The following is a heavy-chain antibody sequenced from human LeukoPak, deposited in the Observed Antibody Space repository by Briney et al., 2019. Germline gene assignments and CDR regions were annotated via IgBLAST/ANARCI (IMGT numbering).Heavy chain of an antibody. D-gene: IGHD5-24*01. CDR1: GYTFTSYG. V-gene: IGHV1-18*01. J-gene: IGHJ4*02. Sequence: ASVKVSCKASGYTFTSYGISWVRQAPGQGLEWMGWISAYNGNTNYAQKLRGRVTMTTDTSTSTAYMELRSLRSDDTAVYYCARLYLPATRFDYWGQGTLVTVSS. CDR3: ARLYLPATRFDY. CDR2: ISAYNGNT.